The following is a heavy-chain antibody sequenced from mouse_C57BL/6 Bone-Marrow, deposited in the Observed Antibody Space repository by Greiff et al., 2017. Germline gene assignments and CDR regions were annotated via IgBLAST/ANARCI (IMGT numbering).Heavy chain of an antibody. CDR3: ARGYYDYHYYAMDY. Sequence: EVMLVESGGGLVKPGGSLKLSCAASGFTFSDYGMHWVRQAPEKGLEWVAYISSGSSTIYYADTVKGRFTISRDNAKNTLFLQMTSLRSEDTAMYYCARGYYDYHYYAMDYWGQGTSVTVSS. V-gene: IGHV5-17*01. D-gene: IGHD2-4*01. J-gene: IGHJ4*01. CDR1: GFTFSDYG. CDR2: ISSGSSTI.